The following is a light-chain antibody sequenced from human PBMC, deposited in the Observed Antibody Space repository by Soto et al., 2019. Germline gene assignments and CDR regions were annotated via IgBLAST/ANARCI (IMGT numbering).Light chain of an antibody. CDR1: SREIGRNNL. CDR3: CSYAGRSTLYV. CDR2: EVS. Sequence: QSALTQPASVSGSPGQSITISCTGTSREIGRNNLVSWYQQHPGKAPKLMIYEVSKRPSGVSNRFSGSKSGNTASLTLSGLQAEDEADYYCCSYAGRSTLYVFGTGTKVTVL. V-gene: IGLV2-23*02. J-gene: IGLJ1*01.